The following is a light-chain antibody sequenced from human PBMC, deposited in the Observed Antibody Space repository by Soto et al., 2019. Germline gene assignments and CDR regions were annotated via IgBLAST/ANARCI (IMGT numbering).Light chain of an antibody. CDR1: QSVLYSSNNKNY. V-gene: IGKV4-1*01. J-gene: IGKJ4*01. Sequence: DIVMTQSPDSLAVSLGERATINCKSSQSVLYSSNNKNYLVWYQQKPRQPPKLLIYWASTRESGVPDRFSGSGSGTDFTLPISSLQDEDVAVYYCQQYYSSPLTFGGGTKVEIK. CDR3: QQYYSSPLT. CDR2: WAS.